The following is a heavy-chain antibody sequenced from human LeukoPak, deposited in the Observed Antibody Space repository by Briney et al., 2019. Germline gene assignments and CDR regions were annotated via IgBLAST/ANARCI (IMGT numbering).Heavy chain of an antibody. V-gene: IGHV3-30*02. D-gene: IGHD4-17*01. Sequence: GGSLRLSCAASGFTFSSYAMHWVRQAPGKGLEWVAFIRYDGSNKYYADSVKGRFTISRDNSKNTLYLQMNSLRAEDTAVYYCANSDYGDPLGFDYWGQGTLVTVSS. CDR2: IRYDGSNK. CDR1: GFTFSSYA. CDR3: ANSDYGDPLGFDY. J-gene: IGHJ4*02.